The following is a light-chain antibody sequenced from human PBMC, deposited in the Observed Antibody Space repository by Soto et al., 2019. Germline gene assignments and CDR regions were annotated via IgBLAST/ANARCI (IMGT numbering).Light chain of an antibody. CDR2: GAS. CDR3: QQYDNSLYT. J-gene: IGKJ2*01. V-gene: IGKV3-20*01. Sequence: EIVLTQSPGTLSLSPGERATLSCRVSQGINSNYLAWYQQKPGQPPRLLIYGASTRATGIPDRFSGSGSGTDFTLTISRLEPEDFAVFYCQQYDNSLYTFGQGTKLEIK. CDR1: QGINSNY.